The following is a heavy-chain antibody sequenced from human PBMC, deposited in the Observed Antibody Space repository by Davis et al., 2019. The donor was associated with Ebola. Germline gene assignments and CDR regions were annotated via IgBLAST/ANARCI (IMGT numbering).Heavy chain of an antibody. CDR3: ERRLKQRPYYYGMDV. V-gene: IGHV1-2*04. D-gene: IGHD5-18*01. CDR2: INPNSGGT. CDR1: GYTFTGYY. J-gene: IGHJ6*02. Sequence: ASVPVSCKASGYTFTGYYMHPLRPAPGHRPEWLGWINPNSGGTNYAQTFQGWVTITRNTSASTAYMELSSLRSEDTAVYYCERRLKQRPYYYGMDVWDQGTTVTDAS.